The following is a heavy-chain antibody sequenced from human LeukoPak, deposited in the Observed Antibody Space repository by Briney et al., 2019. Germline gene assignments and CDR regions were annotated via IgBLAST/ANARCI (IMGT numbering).Heavy chain of an antibody. CDR1: GGSTSSYY. CDR3: ARDVGATSHNWFDP. J-gene: IGHJ5*02. D-gene: IGHD1-26*01. V-gene: IGHV4-59*01. Sequence: PSETLSLTCTVSGGSTSSYYWSWIRQPPGKGLGWIGYIYHSGSADYNPSLKSRVTILRDTSKKQFSLRLNSVTAADTAVYYCARDVGATSHNWFDPWGQGTLVTVSS. CDR2: IYHSGSA.